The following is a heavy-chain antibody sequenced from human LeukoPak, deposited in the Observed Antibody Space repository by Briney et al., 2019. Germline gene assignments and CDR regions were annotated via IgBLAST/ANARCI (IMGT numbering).Heavy chain of an antibody. J-gene: IGHJ4*02. CDR1: GYTFTGYY. D-gene: IGHD6-19*01. CDR2: INPNIGAT. Sequence: GASVKVSCKPSGYTFTGYYLHWVRQAPGQALEWMGWINPNIGATMYAQKFQGRVTMTRDTSISTAYVELNSLRSDGTAVYYCARDRVGSGWPRPFYFENWGQGTLVTVSS. CDR3: ARDRVGSGWPRPFYFEN. V-gene: IGHV1-2*02.